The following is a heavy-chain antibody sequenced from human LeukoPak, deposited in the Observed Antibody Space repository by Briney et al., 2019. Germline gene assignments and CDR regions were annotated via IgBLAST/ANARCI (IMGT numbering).Heavy chain of an antibody. J-gene: IGHJ4*02. Sequence: GGSLRLSCAASGFTFSNYDMSWVRQAPGKGLVWVSLISGNCGSTYYTDSVKSPFTISKNNSNNTLYLQMNSLTAEYTAVYYCAKYSGAYDYWCQGTLVTVSS. CDR1: GFTFSNYD. CDR3: AKYSGAYDY. D-gene: IGHD1-26*01. CDR2: ISGNCGST. V-gene: IGHV3-23*01.